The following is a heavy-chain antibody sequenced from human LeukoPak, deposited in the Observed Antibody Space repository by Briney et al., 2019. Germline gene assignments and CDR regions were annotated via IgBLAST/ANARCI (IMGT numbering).Heavy chain of an antibody. CDR2: MNPNSGNT. J-gene: IGHJ5*02. Sequence: GASVKVSCKASGYTFTSYDINWVRQATGQGLEWMGWMNPNSGNTGYAQKFQGRVTMTRNTSISTAYMELSSLRSEDTAVYYCARDYYDSSGYFFSRRTGLAGIHWFDPWGQGTLVTVSS. D-gene: IGHD3-22*01. V-gene: IGHV1-8*01. CDR1: GYTFTSYD. CDR3: ARDYYDSSGYFFSRRTGLAGIHWFDP.